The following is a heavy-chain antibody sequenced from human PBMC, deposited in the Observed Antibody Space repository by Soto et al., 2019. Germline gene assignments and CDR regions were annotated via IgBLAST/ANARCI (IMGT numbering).Heavy chain of an antibody. CDR1: GGTFSSYT. Sequence: SVKVSCKASGGTFSSYTISWVRQAPGQGLEWMGRIIPILGIASYAQKFQGRVTITADKSTSTAYMELSSLRSEDTAVYYCARAYNWNDYDAFDIWGQGTMVTVSS. J-gene: IGHJ3*02. CDR3: ARAYNWNDYDAFDI. D-gene: IGHD1-1*01. V-gene: IGHV1-69*02. CDR2: IIPILGIA.